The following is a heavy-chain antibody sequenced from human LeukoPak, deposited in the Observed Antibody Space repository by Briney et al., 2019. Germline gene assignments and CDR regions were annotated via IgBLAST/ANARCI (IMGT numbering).Heavy chain of an antibody. J-gene: IGHJ4*02. CDR2: INHSGST. CDR3: ARGYYYDSSGYYSFDY. CDR1: GGSFSGYY. Sequence: SGTLSLTCAVYGGSFSGYYWSWIRQPPGKGLEWIGEINHSGSTNYNPSLKSRVTISVDTSKNQFSLKLSSVTAADTAVYYCARGYYYDSSGYYSFDYWGQGTLVTVSS. V-gene: IGHV4-34*01. D-gene: IGHD3-22*01.